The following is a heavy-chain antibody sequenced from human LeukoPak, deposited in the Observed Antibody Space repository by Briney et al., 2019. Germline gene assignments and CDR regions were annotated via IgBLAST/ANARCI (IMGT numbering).Heavy chain of an antibody. CDR2: MYFSGTT. Sequence: PPGTLSLTCSVSGDSINSANWWSWVRQSPGNGLEWIGEMYFSGTTNYNPSLRSRVTISLDRSKNQFSLNLTSVTAADTAVYYCATRIVLTTTQYYFDSWGQGTLVTVSS. J-gene: IGHJ4*02. CDR3: ATRIVLTTTQYYFDS. V-gene: IGHV4-4*03. CDR1: GDSINSANW. D-gene: IGHD1-26*01.